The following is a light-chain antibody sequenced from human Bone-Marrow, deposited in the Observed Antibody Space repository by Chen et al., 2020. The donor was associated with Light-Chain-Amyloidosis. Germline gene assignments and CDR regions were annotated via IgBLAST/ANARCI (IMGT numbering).Light chain of an antibody. CDR3: QQYGTSPLT. CDR1: QTISSKY. Sequence: EIVWTQSPGTLSLSPGEGANLSCRASQTISSKYLTWYQQKFGQAPRLLIYGSSSRATGIPDRFTGSESGTDFTLTINRLEPEDFAMYYCQQYGTSPLTFGGGTKVEIK. J-gene: IGKJ4*01. CDR2: GSS. V-gene: IGKV3-20*01.